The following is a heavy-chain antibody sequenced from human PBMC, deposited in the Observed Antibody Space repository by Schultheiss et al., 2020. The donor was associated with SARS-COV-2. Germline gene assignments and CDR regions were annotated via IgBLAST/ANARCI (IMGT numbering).Heavy chain of an antibody. CDR2: IYYSGST. CDR1: GGSVSSGGYY. V-gene: IGHV4-61*08. CDR3: ASWHSGYDFSWFDP. Sequence: SETLSLTCTVSGGSVSSGGYYWSWIRQPPGKGLEWIGYIYYSGSTNYNPSLKSRVTISINTSKNQFSLKLTSVTAADTAVYFCASWHSGYDFSWFDPWGQGTLVTVSS. J-gene: IGHJ5*02. D-gene: IGHD5-12*01.